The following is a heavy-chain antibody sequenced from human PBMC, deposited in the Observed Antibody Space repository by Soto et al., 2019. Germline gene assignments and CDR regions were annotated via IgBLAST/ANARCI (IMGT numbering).Heavy chain of an antibody. V-gene: IGHV3-33*01. Sequence: GGSLRLSCAASGFTFSSYGMHWVRQAPGKGLEWVAVIWYDGSNKYYADSVKGRFTISRDNSKNTLYLQMNSLRAEDTAVYYWAGDVFGGDIDAFDIWGQGTMVTVSS. CDR3: AGDVFGGDIDAFDI. CDR2: IWYDGSNK. CDR1: GFTFSSYG. J-gene: IGHJ3*02. D-gene: IGHD3-16*01.